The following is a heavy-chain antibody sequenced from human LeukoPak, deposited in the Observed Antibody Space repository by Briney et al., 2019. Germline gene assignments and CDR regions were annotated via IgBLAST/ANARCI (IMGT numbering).Heavy chain of an antibody. Sequence: GGSLRLSCAASGFTFSSYTMNWVRQAPGKGLEWVSSISSSRSYIYYADSVKGRFTISRDNAKNSLYLQMNSLGAEDTAVYYCAGTYYLDYWGQGTLVTVSS. V-gene: IGHV3-21*01. J-gene: IGHJ4*02. CDR1: GFTFSSYT. CDR2: ISSSRSYI. CDR3: AGTYYLDY.